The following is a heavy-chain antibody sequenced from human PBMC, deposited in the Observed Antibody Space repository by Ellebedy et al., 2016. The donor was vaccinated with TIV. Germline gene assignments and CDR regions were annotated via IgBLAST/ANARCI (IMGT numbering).Heavy chain of an antibody. CDR1: GFSLSTSGVR. CDR2: INWDDDK. CDR3: ARSRGVGATYYYGMDV. Sequence: SGPTLVKPTQTLTLTCTCSGFSLSTSGVRVSWIRQPPGRALEWLARINWDDDKFYSTSLKTRLIISKDTSKNQEVLTMTNMDPADTATYYCARSRGVGATYYYGMDVWGQGTTVTVSS. V-gene: IGHV2-70*04. J-gene: IGHJ6*02. D-gene: IGHD1-26*01.